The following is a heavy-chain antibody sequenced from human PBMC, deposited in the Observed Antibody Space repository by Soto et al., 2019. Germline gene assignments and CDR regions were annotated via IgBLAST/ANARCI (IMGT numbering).Heavy chain of an antibody. Sequence: GGSLRLSCAASGFIFSSYTMSWVRQAPGKGLEWVSVISGSGGSPYHADNVQGRFTISRDNPKNTLYLQMNSLRAEDTAIYYCAKARCSSATCYVPDYWGQGTLVTVSS. J-gene: IGHJ4*02. V-gene: IGHV3-23*01. D-gene: IGHD2-2*01. CDR1: GFIFSSYT. CDR2: ISGSGGSP. CDR3: AKARCSSATCYVPDY.